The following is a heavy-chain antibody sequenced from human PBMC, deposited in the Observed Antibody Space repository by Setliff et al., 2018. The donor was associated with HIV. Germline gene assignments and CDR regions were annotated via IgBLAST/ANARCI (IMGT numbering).Heavy chain of an antibody. CDR3: ESTGRKPYFGTRNEYYFDY. CDR1: GGSFSGYY. CDR2: ISHSGRT. J-gene: IGHJ4*02. Sequence: PSETLSLTCAVYGGSFSGYYWGWNRQPPGKGLEWIGEISHSGRTNYNTSLKSRVTISVDTSKNQFTRKLSPVTDAHTAVYYCESTGRKPYFGTRNEYYFDYWGQGALVTVSS. V-gene: IGHV4-34*01. D-gene: IGHD3-10*01.